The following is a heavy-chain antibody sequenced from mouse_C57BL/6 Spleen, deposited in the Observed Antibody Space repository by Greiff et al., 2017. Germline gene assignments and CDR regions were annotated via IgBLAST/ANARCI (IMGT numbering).Heavy chain of an antibody. CDR3: ARWDYYGSSYDYFDY. CDR2: IYPGGGYT. D-gene: IGHD1-1*01. J-gene: IGHJ2*01. CDR1: GYTFTNYW. V-gene: IGHV1-63*01. Sequence: QVQLKQSGAELVRPGTSVKMSCKASGYTFTNYWIGWAKQRPGHGLEWIGDIYPGGGYTNYNEKFKGKATLTADKSSSTAYMQFSSLTSEDSAIYYCARWDYYGSSYDYFDYWGQGTTLTVSS.